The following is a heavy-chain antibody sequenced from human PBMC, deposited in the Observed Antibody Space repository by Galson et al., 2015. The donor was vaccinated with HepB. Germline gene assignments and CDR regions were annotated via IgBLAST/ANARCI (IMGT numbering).Heavy chain of an antibody. V-gene: IGHV3-23*01. D-gene: IGHD3-10*01. CDR1: GFTFSSYA. Sequence: SLRLSCAASGFTFSSYAMSWVRQAPGKGLEWVTAISGSGGSTYYADSVKGRFTISRDNSKNTLYLQMNSLRAEDTAVYYCAKESLVNPSPRGQIDYWGQGTLVTVSS. J-gene: IGHJ4*02. CDR3: AKESLVNPSPRGQIDY. CDR2: ISGSGGST.